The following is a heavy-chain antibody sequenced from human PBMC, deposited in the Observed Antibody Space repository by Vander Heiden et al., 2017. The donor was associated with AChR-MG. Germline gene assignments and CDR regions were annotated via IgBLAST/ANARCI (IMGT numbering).Heavy chain of an antibody. Sequence: QVQLVQSGAEVKKPGASVQVSCKASGYTFTSYDINWVRQATGQGLGWMGWSNPNSGNTGYAQKFKGRFTMTRNTSISTAYMGLGSLRSEDTAVYYWARGGRGYYGSGSFDPWGQGTLVTVSS. J-gene: IGHJ5*02. CDR2: SNPNSGNT. D-gene: IGHD3-10*01. CDR1: GYTFTSYD. CDR3: ARGGRGYYGSGSFDP. V-gene: IGHV1-8*01.